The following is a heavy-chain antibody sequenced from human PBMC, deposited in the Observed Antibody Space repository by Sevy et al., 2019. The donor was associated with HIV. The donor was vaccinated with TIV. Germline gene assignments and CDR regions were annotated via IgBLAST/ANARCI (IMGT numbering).Heavy chain of an antibody. CDR2: TIPIFGTA. Sequence: ASVKVSCKASGGTFSSYAISWVRQAPGQGLEWMGGTIPIFGTANYAQKFQGRVTITADESTSTAYMELSSLRSEDTAVYYWARSNYYDSSGLSWFDPWGQGTLVTVSS. CDR1: GGTFSSYA. D-gene: IGHD3-22*01. J-gene: IGHJ5*02. V-gene: IGHV1-69*13. CDR3: ARSNYYDSSGLSWFDP.